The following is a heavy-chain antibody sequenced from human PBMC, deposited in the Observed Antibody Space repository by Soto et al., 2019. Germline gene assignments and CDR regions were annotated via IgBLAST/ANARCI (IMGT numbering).Heavy chain of an antibody. CDR3: ARGSGIVALPGELEDVKYDY. D-gene: IGHD1-1*01. CDR2: INESGST. J-gene: IGHJ4*02. CDR1: GQSFSGHS. V-gene: IGHV4-34*01. Sequence: QVQLQQWGAGLVKPSETLSLSCAVYGQSFSGHSWAWIRQPPGKGLEWIGEINESGSTYYNPSLRSRVTISTDTYKNQFSLKLSSVSAGDTAAYFCARGSGIVALPGELEDVKYDYWGQGTLVNVSS.